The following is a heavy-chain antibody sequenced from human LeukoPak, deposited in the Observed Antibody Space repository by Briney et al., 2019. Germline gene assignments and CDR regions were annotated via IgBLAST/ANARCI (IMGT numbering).Heavy chain of an antibody. D-gene: IGHD3-10*01. CDR1: GFTFSSYG. V-gene: IGHV3-30*18. CDR3: AKDVAGVRGVRGGFDY. Sequence: GRSLRLSCAASGFTFSSYGMHWVRQAPGKGLEWVAVISYDGSNKYYADSVKGRFTISRDNSKNTLYLQMNSLRAEDTAVYYCAKDVAGVRGVRGGFDYWGQGTLVTVSS. J-gene: IGHJ4*02. CDR2: ISYDGSNK.